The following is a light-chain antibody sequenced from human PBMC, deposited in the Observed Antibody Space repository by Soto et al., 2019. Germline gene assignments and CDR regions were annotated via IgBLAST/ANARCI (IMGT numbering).Light chain of an antibody. CDR3: QQYNSYSGST. CDR1: QSISSW. CDR2: DAS. J-gene: IGKJ3*01. V-gene: IGKV1-5*01. Sequence: DIQMTQSPSSLCSSVGDRVTMTCRASQSISSWLAWYQQKPGKAPKLLIYDASSLESGVPSRFSGSGSGTEFTLTISSLQPDDFATYYCQQYNSYSGSTFGPGTKVDIK.